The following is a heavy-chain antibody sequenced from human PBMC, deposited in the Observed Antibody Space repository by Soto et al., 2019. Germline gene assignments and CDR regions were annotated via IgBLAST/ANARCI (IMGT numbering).Heavy chain of an antibody. V-gene: IGHV1-69*06. CDR1: GGTFSGYA. Sequence: CSVKVTFKASGGTFSGYAISWVRQAPGQGLEWMGGIIPIFGTANYAQKFQGRVTMTEDTSTDTAYMELSSLRSEDTAVYYCATDPDYYDSSGYAFDIWGQGTMVTVSS. D-gene: IGHD3-22*01. CDR3: ATDPDYYDSSGYAFDI. CDR2: IIPIFGTA. J-gene: IGHJ3*02.